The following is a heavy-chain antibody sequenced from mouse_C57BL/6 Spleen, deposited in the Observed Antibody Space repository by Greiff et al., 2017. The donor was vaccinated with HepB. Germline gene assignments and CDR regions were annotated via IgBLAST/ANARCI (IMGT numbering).Heavy chain of an antibody. Sequence: EVMLVESGGGLVQPGGSLSLSCAASGFTFTDYYMSWVRQPPGKALEWLGFIRNKANGYTTEYSASVKVRFTISRDNSHSILYLQMNALRAEDSATYYCARYISPWDHYAMDYWGQVTSVTVSS. CDR1: GFTFTDYY. J-gene: IGHJ4*01. D-gene: IGHD4-1*01. CDR2: IRNKANGYTT. V-gene: IGHV7-3*01. CDR3: ARYISPWDHYAMDY.